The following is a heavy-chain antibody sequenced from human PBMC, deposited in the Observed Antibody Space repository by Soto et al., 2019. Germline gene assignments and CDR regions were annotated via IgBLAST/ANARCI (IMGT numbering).Heavy chain of an antibody. D-gene: IGHD4-4*01. CDR1: GFTFSSYA. CDR2: ISYDGSNK. J-gene: IGHJ6*02. CDR3: AREWVTSRQVPQGLDV. Sequence: QVQLVESGGGVVQPGRSLRLSCAASGFTFSSYAMHWVRQAPGKGLEWVAVISYDGSNKYYADSVKGRFTISRDNSKNXLYLQMNSLRTEDTAVYYCAREWVTSRQVPQGLDVWGQGTTVTVS. V-gene: IGHV3-30-3*01.